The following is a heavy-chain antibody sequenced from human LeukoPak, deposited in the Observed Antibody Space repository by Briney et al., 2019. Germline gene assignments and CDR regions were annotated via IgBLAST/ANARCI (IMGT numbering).Heavy chain of an antibody. CDR1: GLTFSSHW. CDR2: ITNDGSST. CDR3: ASGLRLGELSFNY. V-gene: IGHV3-74*01. J-gene: IGHJ4*02. Sequence: GGSLRLSCAASGLTFSSHWMHWVRQAPGKGLVWVSRITNDGSSTTYADSVKGRFTISRDNSKNTLYLQMNSLRAEDTAVYYCASGLRLGELSFNYWGQGTLVTVSS. D-gene: IGHD3-16*02.